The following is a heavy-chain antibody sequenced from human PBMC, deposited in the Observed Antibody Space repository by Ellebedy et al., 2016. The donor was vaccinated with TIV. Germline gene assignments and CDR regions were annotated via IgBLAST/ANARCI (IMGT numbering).Heavy chain of an antibody. D-gene: IGHD2-21*02. J-gene: IGHJ5*02. Sequence: AASVKVSCKASGYTFTGYYMHWVRQAPGQGLEWMGWINPNSGGTNYAQKFQGRFTMTRDTSISTAYMELSRLRSDDTAVYYCARVIVVVTAISWFDPWGQGTLVTVSS. CDR2: INPNSGGT. CDR3: ARVIVVVTAISWFDP. CDR1: GYTFTGYY. V-gene: IGHV1-2*02.